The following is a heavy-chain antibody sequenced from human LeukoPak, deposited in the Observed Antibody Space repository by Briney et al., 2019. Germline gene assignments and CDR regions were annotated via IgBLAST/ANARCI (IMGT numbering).Heavy chain of an antibody. J-gene: IGHJ4*02. V-gene: IGHV4-34*01. CDR1: GGSFSGYY. Sequence: SETLSLTCAVYGGSFSGYYWSWIRQPPGKGLEWIGEINHSGSTNYNPSLKSRVTISVDTSKNQFSLKLSSVTAADTAVYYCAREWSSGWPGYWGQGTLVTVSS. CDR2: INHSGST. CDR3: AREWSSGWPGY. D-gene: IGHD6-19*01.